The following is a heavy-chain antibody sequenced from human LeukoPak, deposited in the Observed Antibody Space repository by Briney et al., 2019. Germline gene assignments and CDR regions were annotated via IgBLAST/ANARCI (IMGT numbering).Heavy chain of an antibody. CDR2: IYYSGST. V-gene: IGHV4-39*01. CDR1: GGSISSSSYY. CDR3: ARRLDEDSSGYRGAPRNYYYYYMDV. Sequence: KPSETLSLTCTVSGGSISSSSYYWGWIRQPPGKGLEWIGSIYYSGSTYYNPSLKSRVTISVDTSKNQFSLKLSSVTAADTAVYYCARRLDEDSSGYRGAPRNYYYYYMDVWGKGTTVTVSS. J-gene: IGHJ6*03. D-gene: IGHD3-22*01.